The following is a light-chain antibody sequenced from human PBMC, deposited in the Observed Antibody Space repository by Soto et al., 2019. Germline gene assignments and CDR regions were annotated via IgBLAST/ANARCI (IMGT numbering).Light chain of an antibody. J-gene: IGKJ2*01. CDR3: EHYGSSPPYT. Sequence: EIVLTQSPGTLSLSPGERATLSCRASQSVSSRYLAWYQQKPGQAPRLLMYGASSRATGIPDRFSGSGSRTDFTPTISRLEPDDFAVYYCEHYGSSPPYTFSQGTKLEIK. CDR1: QSVSSRY. CDR2: GAS. V-gene: IGKV3-20*01.